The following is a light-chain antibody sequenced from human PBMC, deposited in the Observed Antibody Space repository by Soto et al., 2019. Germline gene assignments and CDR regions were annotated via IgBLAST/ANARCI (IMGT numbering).Light chain of an antibody. V-gene: IGKV3-20*01. CDR1: QSVSSSH. CDR3: QQYGSSPYT. J-gene: IGKJ2*01. CDR2: GAS. Sequence: EIVLTQSPGTLSSSPGERATLSCRASQSVSSSHLAWYQQKPGQAPRLLIYGASSRATGIPDRFSGSGSGTDFTLTISRLEPEDFAVYYCQQYGSSPYTFGQGTKLEIK.